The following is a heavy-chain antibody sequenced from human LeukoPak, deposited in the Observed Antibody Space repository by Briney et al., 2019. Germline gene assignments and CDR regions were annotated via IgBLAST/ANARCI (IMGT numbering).Heavy chain of an antibody. CDR2: INPSGGST. CDR3: ARDSNWLEPFDY. V-gene: IGHV1-46*01. CDR1: GYIFTSYY. D-gene: IGHD3-22*01. J-gene: IGHJ4*02. Sequence: ASVKVSCKASGYIFTSYYMHWVRQAPGQGLEWMGIINPSGGSTSYAQKFQGRVTMTRDTSTSTVYMELSSLRSEDTAVYYCARDSNWLEPFDYWGQGTLVTVSS.